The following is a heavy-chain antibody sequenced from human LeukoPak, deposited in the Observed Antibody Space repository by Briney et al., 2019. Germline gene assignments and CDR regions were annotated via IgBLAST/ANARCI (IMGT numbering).Heavy chain of an antibody. CDR2: IIPILGIA. CDR1: GGTFSSYA. D-gene: IGHD3-10*01. Sequence: SVKVSCKASGGTFSSYAISWVRQAPGQGLEWMGGIIPILGIANYAQKFQGRVTITADKSTSTAYMELSSLRSEDTAVYYCARVNSRFGEVPGYYYYGMDVWGQGTTVTVSS. V-gene: IGHV1-69*04. J-gene: IGHJ6*02. CDR3: ARVNSRFGEVPGYYYYGMDV.